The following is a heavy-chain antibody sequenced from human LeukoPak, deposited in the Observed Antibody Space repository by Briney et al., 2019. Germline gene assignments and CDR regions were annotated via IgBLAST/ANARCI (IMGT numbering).Heavy chain of an antibody. CDR2: IYSGGST. J-gene: IGHJ4*01. CDR1: GFTVSSNY. Sequence: GGSLRLSCAASGFTVSSNYMSWVRQAPGKVLEWVSVIYSGGSTYYADSVKGRFTISRDNSKNTLYLQMNSLRAEDTAVYYCASAKDQLLWFGELPFDIWGQGTLVTVSS. V-gene: IGHV3-53*01. D-gene: IGHD3-10*01. CDR3: ASAKDQLLWFGELPFDI.